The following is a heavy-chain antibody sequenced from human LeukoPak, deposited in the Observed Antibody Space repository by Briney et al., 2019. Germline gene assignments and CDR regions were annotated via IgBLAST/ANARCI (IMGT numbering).Heavy chain of an antibody. CDR3: AKAELGVDTFFDY. CDR2: LSGSGAGT. CDR1: GFTFSTYA. J-gene: IGHJ4*02. V-gene: IGHV3-23*01. D-gene: IGHD3-3*01. Sequence: PGRSLRLSCAASGFTFSTYAMHWVRQAPGKGLEWVATLSGSGAGTYYSDSVQGRFTISRDNSKRTLFLQMNSLRAEDTAFYYCAKAELGVDTFFDYWGQGTLVTVSS.